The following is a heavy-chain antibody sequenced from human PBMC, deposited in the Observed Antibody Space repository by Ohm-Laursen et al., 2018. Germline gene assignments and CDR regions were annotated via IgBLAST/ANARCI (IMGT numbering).Heavy chain of an antibody. J-gene: IGHJ3*01. V-gene: IGHV1-2*02. CDR3: TRANYYGSSGYVDAFDL. CDR1: GYTFTDYY. D-gene: IGHD3-22*01. Sequence: SVKVSCKVSGYTFTDYYMHWVRQAPGLGPEWMGWTNPDTGDINYAQKFQGRITMTRDTSITTAYMELSSLRSDDTAVYYCTRANYYGSSGYVDAFDLWGQGTKVTVSS. CDR2: TNPDTGDI.